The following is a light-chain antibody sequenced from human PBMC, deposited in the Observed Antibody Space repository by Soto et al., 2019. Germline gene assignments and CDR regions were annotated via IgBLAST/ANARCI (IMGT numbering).Light chain of an antibody. V-gene: IGLV1-44*01. J-gene: IGLJ1*01. CDR2: RNN. Sequence: QSVLTQPPSASGTPGQRVTISCSGSSSNIGSNAVHWYQQVPGTAPKLLIYRNNQRPSGVPDRFSGSRSGTSASLAISGLQSGDEADYYCAAWDDNLSGYVFGTGTKLTVL. CDR1: SSNIGSNA. CDR3: AAWDDNLSGYV.